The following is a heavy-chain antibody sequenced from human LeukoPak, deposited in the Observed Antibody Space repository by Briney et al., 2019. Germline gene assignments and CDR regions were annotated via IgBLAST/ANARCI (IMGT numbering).Heavy chain of an antibody. D-gene: IGHD1-26*01. J-gene: IGHJ4*02. CDR1: GGSISSYY. Sequence: SETLSLTCTVSGGSISSYYWSWIRQPPGKGLEWIGYIYYSARTNYNPSLKSRVTISVDTSKNQFSLELSSVTAADTAVYYCARFLVGTSTQSFDYWGQGTLVTVSS. CDR3: ARFLVGTSTQSFDY. V-gene: IGHV4-59*01. CDR2: IYYSART.